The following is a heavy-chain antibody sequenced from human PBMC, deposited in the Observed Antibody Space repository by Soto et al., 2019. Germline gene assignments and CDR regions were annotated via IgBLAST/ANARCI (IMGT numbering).Heavy chain of an antibody. J-gene: IGHJ5*02. Sequence: PSETLSLTCTVSGGSISSSSYYWDWIRQPPGKGLEWIGSIYYSGSTYYNPSLKSRVTISVDTSKNQFSLKLSSVTAADTAAYYCARTPYGVKWFDPWGQGTLVTVSS. CDR3: ARTPYGVKWFDP. D-gene: IGHD3-3*01. V-gene: IGHV4-39*01. CDR1: GGSISSSSYY. CDR2: IYYSGST.